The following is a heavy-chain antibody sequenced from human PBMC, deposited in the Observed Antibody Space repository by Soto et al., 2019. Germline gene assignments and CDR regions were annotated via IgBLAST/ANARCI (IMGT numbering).Heavy chain of an antibody. CDR3: ASGTHTLCGVVIGGDFDY. D-gene: IGHD3-3*01. V-gene: IGHV3-30-3*01. CDR2: ISYDGSNK. Sequence: QVQLVESGGGVVQPGRSLRLSCAASGFTFSSYAMHWVRQAPGKGLEWVAVISYDGSNKYYADSVKGRFTISRDNSKNTLYLQMNSLRAEDTAVYYCASGTHTLCGVVIGGDFDYWGQGTLVTVSS. CDR1: GFTFSSYA. J-gene: IGHJ4*02.